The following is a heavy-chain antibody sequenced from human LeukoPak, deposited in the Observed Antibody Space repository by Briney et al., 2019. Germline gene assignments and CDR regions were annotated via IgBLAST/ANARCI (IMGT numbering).Heavy chain of an antibody. CDR3: ARGDYYDSSGYLGGRGWFDP. V-gene: IGHV4-39*07. J-gene: IGHJ5*02. CDR1: GGSISSSSYY. CDR2: IYYSGST. Sequence: SETLSLTCTVSGGSISSSSYYWGWIRQPPGKGLEWIGSIYYSGSTYYNPSLKSRLTISVDTSKNQFSLKLRSVTAADTAVYYCARGDYYDSSGYLGGRGWFDPWGQGTLVTVSS. D-gene: IGHD3-22*01.